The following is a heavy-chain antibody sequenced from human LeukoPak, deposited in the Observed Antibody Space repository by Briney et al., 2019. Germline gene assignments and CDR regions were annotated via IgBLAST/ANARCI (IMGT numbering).Heavy chain of an antibody. V-gene: IGHV3-30*03. J-gene: IGHJ4*02. CDR2: TSYDGSNN. D-gene: IGHD2-2*01. CDR3: VRVACSSMTSCATVDY. Sequence: PGGSLRLSCAASGFTFSTYDMHWVRQAPDKGLEWVAVTSYDGSNNYYAESVKGRFTISRDNAKNTLSLQMNSLRAEDTAVFYCVRVACSSMTSCATVDYWGQGTLVTVSS. CDR1: GFTFSTYD.